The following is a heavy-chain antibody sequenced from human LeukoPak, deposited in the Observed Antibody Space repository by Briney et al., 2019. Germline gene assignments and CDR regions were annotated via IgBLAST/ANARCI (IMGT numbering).Heavy chain of an antibody. V-gene: IGHV3-23*01. CDR2: IIGGGGRT. J-gene: IGHJ4*02. D-gene: IGHD3-22*01. Sequence: PGGSLRLSCAASGFTFRNYGMSWVRQAPGKGLEWVSAIIGGGGRTYYADSVKGRFTISRDNSKNTLYLQMNSLRVEDTAVYYCAPDYYDGSGYYVFEYWGQGTLVTVSS. CDR1: GFTFRNYG. CDR3: APDYYDGSGYYVFEY.